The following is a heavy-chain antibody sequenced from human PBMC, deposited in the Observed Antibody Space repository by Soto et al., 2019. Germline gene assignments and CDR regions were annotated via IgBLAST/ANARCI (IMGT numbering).Heavy chain of an antibody. Sequence: PSETLSLTCAVYGGSFSGYYWSWIRQPPGKGLEWIGEINHSGSTNYNPSLKSRVTISVDTSKSQFSLKLSSVTAADTAVYYCARGRRRLLYYYYGMDVWGQGTTVTVSS. J-gene: IGHJ6*02. V-gene: IGHV4-34*01. CDR2: INHSGST. CDR1: GGSFSGYY. D-gene: IGHD1-26*01. CDR3: ARGRRRLLYYYYGMDV.